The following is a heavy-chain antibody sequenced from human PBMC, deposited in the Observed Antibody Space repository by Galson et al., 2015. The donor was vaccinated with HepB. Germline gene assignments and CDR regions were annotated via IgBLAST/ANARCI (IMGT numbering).Heavy chain of an antibody. Sequence: SLRLSCAASGFTFSGSAMHWVRQASGRGLEWVGRIGSKANSYETAYAASVKGRFTISRDDSKNTAYMQMNSLKTEDTAVYYCTRLGDLSGYSSLWGQGTLVTVSS. CDR3: TRLGDLSGYSSL. D-gene: IGHD6-13*01. CDR1: GFTFSGSA. V-gene: IGHV3-73*01. CDR2: IGSKANSYET. J-gene: IGHJ4*02.